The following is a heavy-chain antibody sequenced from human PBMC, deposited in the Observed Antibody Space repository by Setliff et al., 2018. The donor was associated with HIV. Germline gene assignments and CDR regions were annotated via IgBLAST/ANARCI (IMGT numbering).Heavy chain of an antibody. Sequence: ASVKVSCKTSGYTFTSYHLHWLRQAPGQGLEWMGWIDPNSGDTRYAQRFQGRVTMTRDTSTNTAYMELNSLTSDDTAVYYCAREAGEYPVTDYYYYYYMDVWGKGTTVTVS. CDR2: IDPNSGDT. D-gene: IGHD4-17*01. CDR1: GYTFTSYH. V-gene: IGHV1-2*02. J-gene: IGHJ6*03. CDR3: AREAGEYPVTDYYYYYYMDV.